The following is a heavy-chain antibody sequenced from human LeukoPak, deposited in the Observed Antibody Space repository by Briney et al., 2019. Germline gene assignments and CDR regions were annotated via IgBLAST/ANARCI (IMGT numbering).Heavy chain of an antibody. CDR2: INHSGST. Sequence: SETLSLTCAVYGGSFSGYYWSWIRQPPGKGLEWIGEINHSGSTNYNPSLKSRVTISVDTSKNQFSLKLSSVTAADTAVYYCARGSGRDYWGQGTLDTVSS. J-gene: IGHJ4*02. V-gene: IGHV4-34*01. CDR3: ARGSGRDY. D-gene: IGHD3-10*01. CDR1: GGSFSGYY.